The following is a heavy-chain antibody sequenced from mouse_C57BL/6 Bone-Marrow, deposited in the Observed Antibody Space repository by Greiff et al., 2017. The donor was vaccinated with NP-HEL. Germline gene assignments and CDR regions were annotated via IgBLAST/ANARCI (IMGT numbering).Heavy chain of an antibody. CDR3: VKANYGSSSPWFAY. V-gene: IGHV7-4*01. Sequence: EVKLVESGGGLVQPGASLRLSCAASGFTFTDYYMSWVRQPPGQAPEWLALIRNKANGYTTEYTASVKGRFTISRDNSQHILYLRMNTRRAEDSATYYCVKANYGSSSPWFAYWGQGTLVTVSA. CDR1: GFTFTDYY. J-gene: IGHJ3*01. D-gene: IGHD1-1*01. CDR2: IRNKANGYTT.